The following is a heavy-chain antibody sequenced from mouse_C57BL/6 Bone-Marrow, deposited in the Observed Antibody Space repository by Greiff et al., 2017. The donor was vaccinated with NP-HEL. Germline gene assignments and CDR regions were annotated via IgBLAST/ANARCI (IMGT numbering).Heavy chain of an antibody. CDR3: TREGAYYSNWYFDV. J-gene: IGHJ1*03. D-gene: IGHD2-5*01. V-gene: IGHV5-9-1*02. Sequence: EVKLVESGEGLVKPGGSLKLSCAASGFTFSSYAMSWVRQTPETRLEWVAYISSGGDYIYYADTVTGRFTFSRDNARNTLYLQMSSLKSEDTARYYCTREGAYYSNWYFDVWGTGTTVTVSS. CDR1: GFTFSSYA. CDR2: ISSGGDYI.